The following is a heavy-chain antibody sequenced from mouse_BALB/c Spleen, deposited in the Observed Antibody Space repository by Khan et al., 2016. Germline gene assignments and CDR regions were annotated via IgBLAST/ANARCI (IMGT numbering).Heavy chain of an antibody. V-gene: IGHV1-80*01. D-gene: IGHD2-14*01. CDR2: IYPGDGDP. Sequence: QVQLQQSGAELVRPGSSVKISCKASGYAFSGYWMNWVKQRPGQGLEWIGQIYPGDGDPNYNGKFKGKATLTADKSFSTAYLQLSSLTSEDSAVYFCARGTPFASWGQGTLVTVSA. CDR3: ARGTPFAS. CDR1: GYAFSGYW. J-gene: IGHJ3*01.